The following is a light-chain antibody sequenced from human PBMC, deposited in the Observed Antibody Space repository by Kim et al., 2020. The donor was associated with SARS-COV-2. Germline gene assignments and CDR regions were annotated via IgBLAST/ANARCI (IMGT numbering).Light chain of an antibody. CDR3: SSYISSTSLV. CDR2: HVS. CDR1: SSDIGKYNT. J-gene: IGLJ2*01. Sequence: ITLSCTGGSSDIGKYNTVAWHQQHPGKTPKLILFHVSSRPSWISNRFSGSKSGNTASLTISGLQPDDEADYYCSSYISSTSLVFGGGTKVTVL. V-gene: IGLV2-14*03.